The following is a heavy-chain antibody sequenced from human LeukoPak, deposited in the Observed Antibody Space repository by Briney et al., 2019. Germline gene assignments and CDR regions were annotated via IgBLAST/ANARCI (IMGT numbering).Heavy chain of an antibody. V-gene: IGHV4-38-2*01. J-gene: IGHJ4*02. Sequence: SETLSLTCAVSGYSISSGYYWGWIRQPPGKGLEWIGSIYHSGSTYYNPSLKSRVTISVDTFKNQFSLKLSSVTAADTAVYYCARHRSIVATITDYWGQGTLVTVSS. D-gene: IGHD5-12*01. CDR3: ARHRSIVATITDY. CDR1: GYSISSGYY. CDR2: IYHSGST.